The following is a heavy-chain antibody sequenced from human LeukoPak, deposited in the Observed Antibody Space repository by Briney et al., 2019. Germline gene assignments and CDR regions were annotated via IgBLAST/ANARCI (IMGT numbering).Heavy chain of an antibody. CDR2: INTNTGNP. J-gene: IGHJ4*02. CDR1: GYTFTDYY. D-gene: IGHD5-18*01. Sequence: GASVKVSCKASGYTFTDYYVHWVRRAPGEGLEWMGWINTNTGNPTYAQGFFTGRYVFSLDTSVNTAYLQITGLKADDTAVYYCGRDPKSGIRGYTYGYIDFWGQGTLVTVAS. V-gene: IGHV7-4-1*02. CDR3: GRDPKSGIRGYTYGYIDF.